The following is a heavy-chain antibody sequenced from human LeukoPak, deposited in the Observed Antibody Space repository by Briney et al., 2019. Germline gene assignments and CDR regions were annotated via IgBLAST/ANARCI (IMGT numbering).Heavy chain of an antibody. CDR3: ARVRQIGYSSSSRAYYYYYGMDV. D-gene: IGHD6-6*01. CDR1: GYTFTSYG. J-gene: IGHJ6*02. V-gene: IGHV1-18*01. CDR2: ISAYNGDT. Sequence: ASVKVSCKASGYTFTSYGISWVRQAPGQGLAWMGWISAYNGDTNYAQKLQGRVTMTTDTSTSTAYMELRSLRSDDTAVYYCARVRQIGYSSSSRAYYYYYGMDVWGQGTTLTVSS.